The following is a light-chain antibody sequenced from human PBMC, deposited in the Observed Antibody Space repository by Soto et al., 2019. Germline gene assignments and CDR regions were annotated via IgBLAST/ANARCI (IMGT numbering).Light chain of an antibody. J-gene: IGKJ1*01. V-gene: IGKV1-5*03. Sequence: DIQMTQSPSTLSASVGDRVTITCRASQSISSWLAWYQQKPGKAPKLLIYKASSLKSGVPSRFSGSGSGTDFTLTISSLQPEDFATYYCLQVDVYPWTFGQGTKVDIK. CDR2: KAS. CDR1: QSISSW. CDR3: LQVDVYPWT.